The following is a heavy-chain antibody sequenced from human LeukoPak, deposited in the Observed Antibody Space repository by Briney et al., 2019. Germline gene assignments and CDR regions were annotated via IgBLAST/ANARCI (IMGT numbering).Heavy chain of an antibody. J-gene: IGHJ4*02. CDR2: IYGGGST. V-gene: IGHV3-53*05. Sequence: GGSLRLSCAISGITLSNYGMSWVRQPPGKGLEWVSVIYGGGSTNYADSVKGRFTISRDNSKNTLYLQMNSLRAEDTAVYYCARVNPDGDIVVVPAAMFDYWGQGTLVTVSS. CDR3: ARVNPDGDIVVVPAAMFDY. D-gene: IGHD2-2*01. CDR1: GITLSNYG.